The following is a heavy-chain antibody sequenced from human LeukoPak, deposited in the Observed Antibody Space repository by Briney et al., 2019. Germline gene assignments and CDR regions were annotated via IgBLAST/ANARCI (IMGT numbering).Heavy chain of an antibody. V-gene: IGHV4-30-2*01. CDR2: IYHSGST. Sequence: PSQTLSLTCAVSGGSISSGGYSWSWIRQPPGKGLEWIGYIYHSGSTYYNPSLKSRVTISVDRSKNQFSLKLSSVTAADAAVYYCASSVGRGLLDYWGQGTLVTVSS. D-gene: IGHD2-15*01. CDR3: ASSVGRGLLDY. CDR1: GGSISSGGYS. J-gene: IGHJ4*02.